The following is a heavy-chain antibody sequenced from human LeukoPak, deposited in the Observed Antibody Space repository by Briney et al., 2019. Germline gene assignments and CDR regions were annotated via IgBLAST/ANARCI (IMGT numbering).Heavy chain of an antibody. J-gene: IGHJ4*02. CDR2: LYSDGNT. D-gene: IGHD1-14*01. CDR3: ARGVEPLAANTLAY. CDR1: GFTVITND. Sequence: GGSLRLSCAPSGFTVITNDMTWVRQAPGKGLEWVSVLYSDGNTKYAYSVQGRFTISRDNSKNTLYLEMNSLSPDDTAVYYCARGVEPLAANTLAYWGQGTLVTVSS. V-gene: IGHV3-53*01.